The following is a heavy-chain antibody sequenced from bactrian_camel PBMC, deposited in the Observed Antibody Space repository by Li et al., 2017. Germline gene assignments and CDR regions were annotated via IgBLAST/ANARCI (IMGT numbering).Heavy chain of an antibody. CDR3: VTGWSGSLNY. V-gene: IGHV3S40*01. D-gene: IGHD2*01. J-gene: IGHJ4*01. CDR2: VNNGGVNT. CDR1: GFTFSDYA. Sequence: VQLVESGGGSVQSGGSLRLSCAASGFTFSDYAMSWVRQAPGKGLEWVSTVNNGGVNTYYADSVKGRFTISRDNAKKMVYLQMNSLSSEDTALLYCVTGWSGSLNYWGQGTQVTVS.